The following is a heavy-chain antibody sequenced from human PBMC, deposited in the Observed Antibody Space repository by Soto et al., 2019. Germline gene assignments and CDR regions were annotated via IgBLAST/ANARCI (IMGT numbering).Heavy chain of an antibody. CDR2: IYHSGST. D-gene: IGHD2-15*01. CDR3: ARVKGPDFVVVVAATVYYYYYGMDV. V-gene: IGHV4-30-2*03. Sequence: PSETLSLTCAVSGGSISSGVYSWDWIRQPPGKGLEWIGCIYHSGSTYYNPSLKRRVTVSVDTSKNQFSLKVSSVTAADTAVYYCARVKGPDFVVVVAATVYYYYYGMDVWGQGTTVTVSS. J-gene: IGHJ6*02. CDR1: GGSISSGVYS.